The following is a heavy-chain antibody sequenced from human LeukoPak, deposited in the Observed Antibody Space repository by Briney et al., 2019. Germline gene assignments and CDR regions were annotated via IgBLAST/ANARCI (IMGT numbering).Heavy chain of an antibody. Sequence: SETLSLTCSVSGGSISSHYWIWIRQPPGKGLEWIGYISDSGSTNYNPSLKSRVTMSIDTSSNQFSLRLTSVTAADTAVYYCARRSSGGHALDIWGQGTMVTVSS. D-gene: IGHD3-10*01. V-gene: IGHV4-59*11. CDR2: ISDSGST. J-gene: IGHJ3*02. CDR1: GGSISSHY. CDR3: ARRSSGGHALDI.